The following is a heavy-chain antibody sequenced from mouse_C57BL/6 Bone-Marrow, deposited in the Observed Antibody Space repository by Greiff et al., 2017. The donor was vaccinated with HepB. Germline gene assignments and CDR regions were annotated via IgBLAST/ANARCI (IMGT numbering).Heavy chain of an antibody. V-gene: IGHV1-64*01. CDR1: GYTFTSYW. D-gene: IGHD1-1*01. CDR3: AGSSFYFDY. J-gene: IGHJ2*01. Sequence: VQLQQPGAELVKPGASVKLSCKASGYTFTSYWMHWVKPRPGQGLEWIGMIHPNSGSTNYNEKFKSKATLTVDKSSSTAYMQLSSLTSEDAAVYYCAGSSFYFDYWGQGTTLTVSS. CDR2: IHPNSGST.